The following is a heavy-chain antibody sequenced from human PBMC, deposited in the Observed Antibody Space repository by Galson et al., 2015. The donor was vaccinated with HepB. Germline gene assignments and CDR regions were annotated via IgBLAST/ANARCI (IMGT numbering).Heavy chain of an antibody. D-gene: IGHD3-10*01. J-gene: IGHJ4*02. CDR2: ISSSSSYI. V-gene: IGHV3-21*01. CDR3: ASHSYGSGSFIDY. Sequence: SLRLSCAASGFTFSSYSMNWVRQAPGKGLEWVSSISSSSSYIYYADSVKGRFTISRDNAKNSLYLQMNSLRAEDTAVYYCASHSYGSGSFIDYWGQGTLVTVSS. CDR1: GFTFSSYS.